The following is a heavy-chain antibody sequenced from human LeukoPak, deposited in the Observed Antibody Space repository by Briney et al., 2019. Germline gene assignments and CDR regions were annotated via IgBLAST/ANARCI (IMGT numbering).Heavy chain of an antibody. CDR2: IYYSGST. CDR1: GGSISSCY. D-gene: IGHD2-15*01. CDR3: ARRYCSGGSCYSSLDY. Sequence: SETLSLTCTVSGGSISSCYWSWIRQPPGKGLEWTGYIYYSGSTNYNPSLKSRVTISVDTSKNQFSLKLSSATAADTAVYYCARRYCSGGSCYSSLDYWGQGSLVTVSS. J-gene: IGHJ4*02. V-gene: IGHV4-59*08.